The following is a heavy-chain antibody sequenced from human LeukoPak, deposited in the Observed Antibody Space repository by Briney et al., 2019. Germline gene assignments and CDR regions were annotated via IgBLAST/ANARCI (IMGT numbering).Heavy chain of an antibody. J-gene: IGHJ1*01. V-gene: IGHV3-15*01. D-gene: IGHD3-22*01. CDR1: GFTLNNAW. Sequence: GGSLRLSCAASGFTLNNAWMSWVRQAPGKGLEWLGRIKRETDGGTIDYAAPVKGRFTISRDDSGNTLYLQMDSLKIEDTAVYYCTTDRYYDNSELQFQHWGQGTLVTVSS. CDR3: TTDRYYDNSELQFQH. CDR2: IKRETDGGTI.